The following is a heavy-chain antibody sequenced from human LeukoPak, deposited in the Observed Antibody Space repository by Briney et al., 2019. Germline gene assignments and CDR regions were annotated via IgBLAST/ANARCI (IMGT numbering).Heavy chain of an antibody. D-gene: IGHD3/OR15-3a*01. CDR3: ARFGRGTFDV. J-gene: IGHJ3*01. Sequence: SQTLSLTCAISGDSVSSSSATWNWIRQSPSRGLEWLGRTYYRSMWKNDYAVSVKSRITINPDTSRNQFSLQLNSVTPEDTAVYYCARFGRGTFDVWGQGTMVTVSS. CDR2: TYYRSMWKN. V-gene: IGHV6-1*01. CDR1: GDSVSSSSAT.